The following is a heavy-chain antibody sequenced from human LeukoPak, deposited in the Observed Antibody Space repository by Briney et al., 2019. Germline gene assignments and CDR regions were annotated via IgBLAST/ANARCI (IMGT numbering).Heavy chain of an antibody. D-gene: IGHD3-10*01. CDR3: ARDRSLGTVWSGPKRYYYFDY. Sequence: PGGSLRLSCAASGFTFSSYSMNWVRQAPGKGLEWVSSISSSSSYIYYADSVKGRFTISRDNAKNSLYLQMNSLRAEDTAVYYCARDRSLGTVWSGPKRYYYFDYWGQGTLVTVSS. J-gene: IGHJ4*02. CDR2: ISSSSSYI. CDR1: GFTFSSYS. V-gene: IGHV3-21*01.